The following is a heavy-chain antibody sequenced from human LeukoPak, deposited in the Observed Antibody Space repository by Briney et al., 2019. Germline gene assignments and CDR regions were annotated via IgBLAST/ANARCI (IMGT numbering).Heavy chain of an antibody. V-gene: IGHV3-15*01. CDR1: GFTFSHAW. D-gene: IGHD2-15*01. CDR2: IKSKTDGGTA. CDR3: TAHRGYCSGGSCMGY. Sequence: GGSLRLSCAASGFTFSHAWMSWVRQAPGKGLEWVGRIKSKTDGGTADYAAPVKGRFTISRDDSKNTLYLQMNSLKTEDTAVYYCTAHRGYCSGGSCMGYWGQGTLVTVSS. J-gene: IGHJ4*02.